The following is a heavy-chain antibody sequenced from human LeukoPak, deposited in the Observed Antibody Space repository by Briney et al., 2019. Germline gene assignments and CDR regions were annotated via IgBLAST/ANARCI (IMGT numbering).Heavy chain of an antibody. CDR3: ARVVVVVATPFDP. CDR1: GGTFSSYA. CDR2: MNPNNGDT. Sequence: GASVKVSCKASGGTFSSYAISWVRQAPRQGLEWMGWMNPNNGDTKYAQKFQGRVTMTRDTPISTAYMELSRLKSDDAAVYYCARVVVVVATPFDPWGQGTLVTVSS. J-gene: IGHJ5*02. D-gene: IGHD2-15*01. V-gene: IGHV1-2*02.